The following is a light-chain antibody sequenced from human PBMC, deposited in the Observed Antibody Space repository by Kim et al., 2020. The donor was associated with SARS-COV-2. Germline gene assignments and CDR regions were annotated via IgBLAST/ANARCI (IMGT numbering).Light chain of an antibody. J-gene: IGLJ2*01. CDR2: DVT. CDR1: SSDVGGYNY. V-gene: IGLV2-14*03. Sequence: GQAITISCTGTSSDVGGYNYVSWYQQHPGKAPKLMIYDVTNRPSGVSNRFSGSKSGNTASLTISGLQAEDEADYYCSSYTSSGILVFGGGTQLTVL. CDR3: SSYTSSGILV.